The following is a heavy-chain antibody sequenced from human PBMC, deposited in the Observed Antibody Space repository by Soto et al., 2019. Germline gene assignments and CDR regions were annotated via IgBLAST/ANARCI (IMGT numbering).Heavy chain of an antibody. J-gene: IGHJ6*02. D-gene: IGHD3-3*01. CDR3: ARDAVRITIFGVVPKVYYYYGMDV. CDR2: IIPIFGTA. CDR1: GGTFSSYA. Sequence: SVKVSCKASGGTFSSYAISWVRQAPGQGLEWMGGIIPIFGTANYAQKFQGRVTMTRDTSTSTVYMELSSLRSEDTAVYYCARDAVRITIFGVVPKVYYYYGMDVWGQGTTVTVSS. V-gene: IGHV1-69*05.